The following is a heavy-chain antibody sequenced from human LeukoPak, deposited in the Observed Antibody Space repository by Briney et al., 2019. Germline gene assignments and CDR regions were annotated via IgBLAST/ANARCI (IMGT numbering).Heavy chain of an antibody. V-gene: IGHV4-39*07. Sequence: SETLSLTCTVSGGSISSSSYYWGWIRQPPGKGLEWIGSIYYSGSTYYNPSLKSRVTISVDTSKNQFSLKLSSVTAADTAVYYCARAPSGVSFDYWGQGTLVTVSS. CDR3: ARAPSGVSFDY. CDR1: GGSISSSSYY. D-gene: IGHD1-26*01. CDR2: IYYSGST. J-gene: IGHJ4*02.